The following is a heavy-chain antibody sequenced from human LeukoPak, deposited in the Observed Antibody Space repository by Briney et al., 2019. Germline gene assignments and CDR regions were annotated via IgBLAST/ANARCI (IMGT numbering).Heavy chain of an antibody. CDR3: ARDRTTVTTFDY. CDR1: GFTFSTYT. J-gene: IGHJ4*02. V-gene: IGHV3-21*01. Sequence: PWGSLTLSCAASGFTFSTYTMNWVRQAPGKGLEWVSSISSSSSYIYYADSVKARFTISRDNAKNSLYLQVNSLRAEDTAVYYCARDRTTVTTFDYWGQGTLVTVS. CDR2: ISSSSSYI. D-gene: IGHD4-17*01.